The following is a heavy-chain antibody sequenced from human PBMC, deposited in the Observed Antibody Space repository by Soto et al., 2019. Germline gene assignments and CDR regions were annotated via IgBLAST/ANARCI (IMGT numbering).Heavy chain of an antibody. CDR1: GFTFRSYS. CDR2: ISSSSSYI. J-gene: IGHJ5*02. CDR3: ARDRYYDDSSGYAP. Sequence: EVQLVESGGGLGKPGGSLRLSGAASGFTFRSYSMNWVRQAPGQGLEWVSSISSSSSYIYYADSVKGRFTSSRDNAKNSLYLQMNSLRAEDTAVYYCARDRYYDDSSGYAPWGQGTLVTVSS. V-gene: IGHV3-21*01. D-gene: IGHD3-22*01.